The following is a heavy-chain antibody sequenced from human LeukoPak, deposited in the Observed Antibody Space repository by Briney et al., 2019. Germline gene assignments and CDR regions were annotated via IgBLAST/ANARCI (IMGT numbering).Heavy chain of an antibody. J-gene: IGHJ4*02. Sequence: GGPRQISWKGSGCRFTSYWRGGVGQMPGKGLESLAIIYPAVSDTTYTPSFQGQVTISPAKSISTAYLQWSSLKASDTAMYYCARDEGELGPDYWGQGTLVTVSS. D-gene: IGHD7-27*01. V-gene: IGHV5-51*01. CDR3: ARDEGELGPDY. CDR2: IYPAVSDT. CDR1: GCRFTSYW.